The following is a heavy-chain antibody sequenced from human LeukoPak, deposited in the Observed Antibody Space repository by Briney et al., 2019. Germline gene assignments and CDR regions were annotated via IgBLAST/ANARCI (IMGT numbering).Heavy chain of an antibody. J-gene: IGHJ4*02. CDR1: GYTFTDYY. D-gene: IGHD3-10*01. CDR2: VDPEDGDT. CDR3: ATAWFGDLFSPFDY. Sequence: ASVQVSCKVSGYTFTDYYMHWVQQAPGKGLEWMGLVDPEDGDTIYAEMFQGGVTITADTSTDTAYMELSSLRSEDTAVYYCATAWFGDLFSPFDYWGQGTLVTVSS. V-gene: IGHV1-69-2*01.